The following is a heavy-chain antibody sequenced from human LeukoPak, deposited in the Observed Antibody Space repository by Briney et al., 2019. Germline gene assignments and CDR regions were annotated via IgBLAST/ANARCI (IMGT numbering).Heavy chain of an antibody. J-gene: IGHJ4*02. V-gene: IGHV3-23*01. CDR2: ICGSDGTP. D-gene: IGHD6-19*01. CDR3: AKGASGWPYYFDY. CDR1: VLTFSSHA. Sequence: GGSLRLSCAASVLTFSSHAMSWVRQTPRKGQEWVSAICGSDGTPYYADSVKARFTISRDNSKNTLYLQMNNLRVEDTAAYYCAKGASGWPYYFDYWGQGTLVTVSS.